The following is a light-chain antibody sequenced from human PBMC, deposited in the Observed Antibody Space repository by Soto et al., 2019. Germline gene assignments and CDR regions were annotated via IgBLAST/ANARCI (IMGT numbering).Light chain of an antibody. J-gene: IGLJ3*02. CDR1: SGHSTYA. CDR2: LNSDGSP. CDR3: QTWGTGPWV. Sequence: QLVLTQSPSASASLGASVKLTCTLSSGHSTYAIAWHQQQPEKGPRYLMKLNSDGSPSKGDGIPDRFSGSSSGAERYLTISSLHSEDEADYYCQTWGTGPWVFGGGTKLTVL. V-gene: IGLV4-69*01.